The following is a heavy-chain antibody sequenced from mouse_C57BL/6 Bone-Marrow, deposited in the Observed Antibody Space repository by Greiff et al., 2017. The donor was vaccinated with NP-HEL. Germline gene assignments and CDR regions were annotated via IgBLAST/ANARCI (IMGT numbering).Heavy chain of an antibody. CDR3: TTLYYYGSRGAY. CDR1: GFNIKDYY. J-gene: IGHJ3*01. V-gene: IGHV14-1*01. D-gene: IGHD1-1*01. CDR2: IDPGEGDT. Sequence: VQLQQSGAELVRPGASVKLSCTASGFNIKDYYMHWVKQRPEQGLEWIGRIDPGEGDTKYAPKFQGKATMTADTSSNTAYLQLSSRTSEDTAVYYCTTLYYYGSRGAYWGQGILVTVSA.